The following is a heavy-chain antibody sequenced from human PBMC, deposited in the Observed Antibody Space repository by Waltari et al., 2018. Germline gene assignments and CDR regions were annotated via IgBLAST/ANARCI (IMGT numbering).Heavy chain of an antibody. CDR3: ARATPDLMVRGVSRRRFDP. D-gene: IGHD3-10*01. J-gene: IGHJ5*02. V-gene: IGHV4-34*01. CDR2: ISHSGNT. CDR1: GGSFSGYY. Sequence: QVQLQQWGAGLLKPSETLSLTCAVSGGSFSGYYWSWIRQPPGKGREWVGEISHSGNTNYIPSRKSRVTISVDTSKTQFSVVLTSVTTADTATYFCARATPDLMVRGVSRRRFDPWGQGTLVTVSS.